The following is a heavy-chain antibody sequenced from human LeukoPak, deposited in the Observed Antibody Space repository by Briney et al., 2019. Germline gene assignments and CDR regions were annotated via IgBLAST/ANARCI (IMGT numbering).Heavy chain of an antibody. D-gene: IGHD6-13*01. CDR1: GFTVSDNY. J-gene: IGHJ5*02. CDR3: ARDAPQVPAAGVLAS. V-gene: IGHV3-53*01. Sequence: GGSLRLSCAASGFTVSDNYMSWVRQAPGKGLEWVSVMYSRGDTYYADSVKGRFAFSRDISKNTLYLQMNGLRTEDTAMYYCARDAPQVPAAGVLASWGQGTLVTVSS. CDR2: MYSRGDT.